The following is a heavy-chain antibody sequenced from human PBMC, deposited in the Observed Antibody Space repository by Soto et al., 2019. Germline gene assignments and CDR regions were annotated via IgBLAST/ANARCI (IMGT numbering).Heavy chain of an antibody. Sequence: ASVKVSCKASGYTFTGYYMHWVRQAPGQGLEWMGWINPNSGGTNYAQKFQGWVTMTRDTSISTAYMELSRLRSDDTAVYYCARGIQQLLEYEYYMDVWGKGTTVTVSS. D-gene: IGHD6-13*01. CDR1: GYTFTGYY. CDR3: ARGIQQLLEYEYYMDV. J-gene: IGHJ6*03. CDR2: INPNSGGT. V-gene: IGHV1-2*04.